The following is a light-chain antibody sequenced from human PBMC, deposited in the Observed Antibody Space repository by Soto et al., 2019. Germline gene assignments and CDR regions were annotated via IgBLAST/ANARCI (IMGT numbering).Light chain of an antibody. J-gene: IGKJ2*01. V-gene: IGKV3-15*01. CDR1: RSVSRD. CDR3: QQYNNWPPMYT. CDR2: GAS. Sequence: ETVLTQSPATLSVSPGDSATLSCRASRSVSRDLAWYQKKLGQAPRHLIYGASPRATGIPARFSGSGSGTEFTLTISILQSEDFALYYCQQYNNWPPMYTFGQGTKLEIK.